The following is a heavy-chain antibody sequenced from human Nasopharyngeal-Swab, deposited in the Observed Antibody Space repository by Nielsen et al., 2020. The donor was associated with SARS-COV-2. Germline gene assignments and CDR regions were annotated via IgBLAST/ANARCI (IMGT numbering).Heavy chain of an antibody. Sequence: GESLKISCAASGFTFSSYAMHWVRQVPGKGLEWVAVISYDGSNKYYADSVKGRFTISRDNSKNTLYLQMNSLRAEDTAVYYCARDRPRYSSGWNVLGFWGQGTLVTVSS. CDR2: ISYDGSNK. CDR1: GFTFSSYA. J-gene: IGHJ4*02. D-gene: IGHD6-19*01. CDR3: ARDRPRYSSGWNVLGF. V-gene: IGHV3-30*04.